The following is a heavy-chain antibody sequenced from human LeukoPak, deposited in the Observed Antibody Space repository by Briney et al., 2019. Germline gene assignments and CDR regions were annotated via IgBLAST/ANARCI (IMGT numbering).Heavy chain of an antibody. CDR2: ISSDGRVG. D-gene: IGHD3-9*01. CDR3: ARDTLNGPFVISLDY. V-gene: IGHV3-48*03. Sequence: GGSLGLSCAASGFSFSSYEMNWVRQAPGKGLEWVSHISSDGRVGRYVDSVRGRFTMSRDNAKNLLFLQMNGLRVEDTAVYYCARDTLNGPFVISLDYWGQGALVTVSS. CDR1: GFSFSSYE. J-gene: IGHJ4*02.